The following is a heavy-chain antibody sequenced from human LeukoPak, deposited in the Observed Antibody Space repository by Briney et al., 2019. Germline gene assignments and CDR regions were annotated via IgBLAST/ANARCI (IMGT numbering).Heavy chain of an antibody. D-gene: IGHD3-22*01. Sequence: GGSLRLSCAASGFTFSSYWMSWVRQAPGKGLVWVSRINSDGSSTSYADSVKGRFTISRDNAKNTLYLQMNSLRAEDTAVYYCARDWGDSSGYYYSLGYWGQGTLVTVSS. CDR2: INSDGSST. V-gene: IGHV3-74*01. CDR1: GFTFSSYW. J-gene: IGHJ4*02. CDR3: ARDWGDSSGYYYSLGY.